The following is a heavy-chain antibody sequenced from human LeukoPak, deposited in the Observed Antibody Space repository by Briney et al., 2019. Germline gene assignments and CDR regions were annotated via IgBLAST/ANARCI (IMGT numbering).Heavy chain of an antibody. J-gene: IGHJ5*02. CDR1: GFTFSSDA. D-gene: IGHD3-10*01. CDR3: AKNETELLWFGEPNWFDP. CDR2: ISGSGGST. V-gene: IGHV3-23*01. Sequence: GGSLRLSCAASGFTFSSDAMSWVRQAPGKGLEWVSAISGSGGSTYYADSVKGRFTISRDNSKNTLYLQMNSLRAEDTAVYYCAKNETELLWFGEPNWFDPWGQGTLVTVSS.